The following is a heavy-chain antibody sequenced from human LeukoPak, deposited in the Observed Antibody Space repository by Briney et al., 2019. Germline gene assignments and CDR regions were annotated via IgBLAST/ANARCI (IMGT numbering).Heavy chain of an antibody. V-gene: IGHV3-74*01. Sequence: GGSLRLSCADSGFSFSSYWMHWVRQAPGKGLMWVSRVNSDGSSTIYADSVKGRFTISRDNARNTLFLQMNSLSAEDTATYYCATGGEQYYDYWGQGTVVTVSS. CDR1: GFSFSSYW. D-gene: IGHD2/OR15-2a*01. CDR3: ATGGEQYYDY. J-gene: IGHJ4*02. CDR2: VNSDGSST.